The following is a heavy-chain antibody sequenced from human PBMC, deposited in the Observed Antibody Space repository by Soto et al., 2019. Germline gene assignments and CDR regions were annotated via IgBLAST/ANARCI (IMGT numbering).Heavy chain of an antibody. CDR1: GGSISDYY. D-gene: IGHD2-2*01. CDR2: FSYGGGT. Sequence: SETLSLTCTVSGGSISDYYWSWIRQPPGKGLEWIGYFSYGGGTNNSPSLKSRATISGDTSKNQFSLNLSSVTAADTAVYYGARHFRDAYTALAFWGQGTLVTVSS. CDR3: ARHFRDAYTALAF. V-gene: IGHV4-59*08. J-gene: IGHJ4*02.